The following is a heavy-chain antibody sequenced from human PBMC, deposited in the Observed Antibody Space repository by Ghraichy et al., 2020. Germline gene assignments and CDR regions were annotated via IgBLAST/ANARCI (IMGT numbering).Heavy chain of an antibody. CDR2: ISGGAISI. CDR1: GFSFSSYE. J-gene: IGHJ1*01. D-gene: IGHD1-1*01. CDR3: ARSPFVEA. Sequence: GGSLRLSCAISGFSFSSYEMNWVRQAPGKGLEWVAYISGGAISIYYADSVKGRSTISMDNVKNSLSLQMNSLRAEDTAVYYCARSPFVEAWAPGTLVTVSS. V-gene: IGHV3-48*03.